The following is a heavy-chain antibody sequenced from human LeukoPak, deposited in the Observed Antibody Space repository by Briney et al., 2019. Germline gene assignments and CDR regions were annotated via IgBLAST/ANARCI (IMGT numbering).Heavy chain of an antibody. V-gene: IGHV3-74*01. CDR2: IESDGSST. J-gene: IGHJ4*02. CDR1: GFSFSSFW. CDR3: ARSSSSSFDY. Sequence: GGSLRLSCAASGFSFSSFWMHWVRQAPGKGLVRVSRIESDGSSTSYADSVKGRFTISRDNAKNTLYLQMNSLRAEDTAVYYCARSSSSSFDYWGQGTLLTVSS. D-gene: IGHD6-13*01.